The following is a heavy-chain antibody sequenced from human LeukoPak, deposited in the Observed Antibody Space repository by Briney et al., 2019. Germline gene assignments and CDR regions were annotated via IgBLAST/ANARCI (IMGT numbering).Heavy chain of an antibody. J-gene: IGHJ4*02. CDR2: IYYSGSA. D-gene: IGHD5-12*01. CDR1: GGSISNYY. Sequence: SETLSLTXTVSGGSISNYYWSWIRQPPGKGMEWIGYIYYSGSANYNPSLKSRVTISVDASKNQFSLKLSSVTAADTAIYYCARAGGYGGSHGYWGQGTLVTVSS. CDR3: ARAGGYGGSHGY. V-gene: IGHV4-59*01.